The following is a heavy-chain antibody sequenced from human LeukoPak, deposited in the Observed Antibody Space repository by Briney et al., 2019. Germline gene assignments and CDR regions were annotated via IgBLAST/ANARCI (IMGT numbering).Heavy chain of an antibody. CDR1: GFTFISYS. CDR2: ISSSSSYI. V-gene: IGHV3-21*01. J-gene: IGHJ6*03. D-gene: IGHD1-26*01. Sequence: PGGSLRLSCAASGFTFISYSMTWVRQAPGKGLEWVSSISSSSSYIYYADSVKGRFTISRDNAENSVSLQMNSLRAEDTAVYYCARDPYSGSYWNYYYYYMDVWGKGTTVTISS. CDR3: ARDPYSGSYWNYYYYYMDV.